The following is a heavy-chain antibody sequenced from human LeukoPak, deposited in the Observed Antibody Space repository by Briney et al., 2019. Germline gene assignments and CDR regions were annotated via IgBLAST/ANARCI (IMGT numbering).Heavy chain of an antibody. Sequence: ASPKVYSKASGYTFAQYGISSGRKDPGQRHHWVGWITGYNGNTKFPQKFQGRLILTIDTSTSTAYMELRGLRRDDTAAYYCARDLGIKIDYWGQGTLVTVSS. CDR1: GYTFAQYG. CDR3: ARDLGIKIDY. D-gene: IGHD7-27*01. J-gene: IGHJ4*02. CDR2: ITGYNGNT. V-gene: IGHV1-18*01.